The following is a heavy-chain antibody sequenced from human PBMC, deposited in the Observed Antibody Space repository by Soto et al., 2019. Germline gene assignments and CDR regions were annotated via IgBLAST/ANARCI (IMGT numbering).Heavy chain of an antibody. CDR2: IYWDDDK. CDR3: AHSPGYYYGSGSYYTWFDP. V-gene: IGHV2-5*02. Sequence: QITLKESGPTLVKPTQTLTLTCTFSGFSLSTSGVGVGWIRQPPGKALEWLALIYWDDDKRYSPSLKSRLTITKDTSKNQVVLTMTNMDPVDTATYYCAHSPGYYYGSGSYYTWFDPWGQGTLVTVSS. CDR1: GFSLSTSGVG. J-gene: IGHJ5*02. D-gene: IGHD3-10*01.